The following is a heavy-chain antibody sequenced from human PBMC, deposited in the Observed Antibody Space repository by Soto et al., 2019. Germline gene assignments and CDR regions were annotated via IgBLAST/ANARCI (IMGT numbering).Heavy chain of an antibody. D-gene: IGHD3-22*01. V-gene: IGHV4-31*03. CDR2: IYYSGST. CDR1: ALSISTGCYY. CDR3: GRSSISGYRILGTGYFQY. Sequence: SLSPTSPLAALSISTGCYYWSWIRQHRGKGLEWIGYIYYSGSTYYNPSIKSRGTISVDTSKNQFSLKLSSVTAADQAVYYCGRSSISGYRILGTGYFQYWGQGNLVTVSS. J-gene: IGHJ1*01.